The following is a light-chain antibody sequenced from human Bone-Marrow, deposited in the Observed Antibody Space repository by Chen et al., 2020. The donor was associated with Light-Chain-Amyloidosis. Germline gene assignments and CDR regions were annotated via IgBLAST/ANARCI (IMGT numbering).Light chain of an antibody. CDR1: QSLVHSDGNTY. CDR3: MQGTHWPLT. CDR2: KVS. Sequence: DVVMTQSPLSLPVIPGQAASISCRSSQSLVHSDGNTYLNWFQQRPGQSPRRLIYKVSNRDSGVPDRFSGSGSGTDFTLKITRVEPEDVGVYYCMQGTHWPLTVGGGTTVEIK. V-gene: IGKV2-30*02. J-gene: IGKJ4*01.